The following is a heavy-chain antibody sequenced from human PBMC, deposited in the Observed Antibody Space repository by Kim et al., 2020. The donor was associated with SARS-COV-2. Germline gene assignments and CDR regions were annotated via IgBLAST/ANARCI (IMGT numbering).Heavy chain of an antibody. Sequence: KGRFTISSDNSKNTLYLQMNSRRAEDTAVYYCARDWGAPYSSSLLYGMDVWGQGTTVTVSS. D-gene: IGHD6-13*01. CDR3: ARDWGAPYSSSLLYGMDV. J-gene: IGHJ6*02. V-gene: IGHV3-53*01.